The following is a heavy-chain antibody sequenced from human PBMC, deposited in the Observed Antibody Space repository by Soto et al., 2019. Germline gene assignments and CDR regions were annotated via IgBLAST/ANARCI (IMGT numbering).Heavy chain of an antibody. CDR2: IKQDGSEK. Sequence: LRLSCAASGFTFSSYWMSWVRQAPGKGLEGVANIKQDGSEKYYVDSVKGRFTISRDNAKNSLYLQMNSLRAEDTAVYYCARGKPVYDFWSAYAINYYGMDVWGQGTTVTVSS. D-gene: IGHD3-3*01. CDR1: GFTFSSYW. V-gene: IGHV3-7*01. CDR3: ARGKPVYDFWSAYAINYYGMDV. J-gene: IGHJ6*02.